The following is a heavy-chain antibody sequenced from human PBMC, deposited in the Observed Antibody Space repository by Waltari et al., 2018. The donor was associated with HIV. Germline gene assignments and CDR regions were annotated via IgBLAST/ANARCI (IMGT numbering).Heavy chain of an antibody. J-gene: IGHJ3*02. CDR3: AHTPGLRYFDWSPPPGAFDI. CDR1: GSSLSTSGVG. CDR2: IYWNDDK. D-gene: IGHD3-9*01. Sequence: QITLKESGPTLVKPTQTLTLTCTFSGSSLSTSGVGVGWIRQPPGKSMEWLALIYWNDDKLYSPSLKSRLTITKDTSKNQVVLRMTNMDSGDTATYYCAHTPGLRYFDWSPPPGAFDIWGQGTMVTVSS. V-gene: IGHV2-5*01.